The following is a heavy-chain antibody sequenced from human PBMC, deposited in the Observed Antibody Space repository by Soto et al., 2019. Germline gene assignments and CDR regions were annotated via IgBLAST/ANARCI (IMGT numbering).Heavy chain of an antibody. V-gene: IGHV4-59*11. J-gene: IGHJ6*02. D-gene: IGHD5-12*01. CDR1: GGSIEGHD. CDR2: IYYSGST. Sequence: SSELLSLPWSVSGGSIEGHDGSWIRQPPWKRLEWIGNIYYSGSTHYTPSLRSRATISVDTSKKQFSLKLRSVTAADTAVYYCAIGQYSGYDFPQYYGMDVWGQGTTGSGSS. CDR3: AIGQYSGYDFPQYYGMDV.